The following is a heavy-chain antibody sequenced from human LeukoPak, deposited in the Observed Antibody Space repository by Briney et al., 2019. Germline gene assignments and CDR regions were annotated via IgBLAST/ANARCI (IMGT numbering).Heavy chain of an antibody. CDR3: ARVINCSGGSCYYYYMDV. CDR2: IYHSGSS. D-gene: IGHD2-15*01. V-gene: IGHV4-39*07. CDR1: GDSISSSDYY. Sequence: SETLSLTCTVSGDSISSSDYYWGWIRQPPGKGLEWIGNIYHSGSSYYNPSLKSRVTISVETSKNQFSLRLSSVTAADTAVYYCARVINCSGGSCYYYYMDVWGKGTTVTVSS. J-gene: IGHJ6*03.